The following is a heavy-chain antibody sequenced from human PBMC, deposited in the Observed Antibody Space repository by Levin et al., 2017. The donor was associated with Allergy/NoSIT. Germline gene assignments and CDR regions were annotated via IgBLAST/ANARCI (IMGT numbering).Heavy chain of an antibody. CDR2: ISYDGSNK. Sequence: GGSLRLSCAASGFTFSSYAMHWVRQAPGKGLEWVAVISYDGSNKYYADSVKGRFTISRDNSKNTLYLQMNSLRAEDTAVYYCARDRYYDFWSGQVPGYYYYYMDVWGKGTTVTVSS. D-gene: IGHD3-3*01. CDR1: GFTFSSYA. CDR3: ARDRYYDFWSGQVPGYYYYYMDV. J-gene: IGHJ6*03. V-gene: IGHV3-30-3*01.